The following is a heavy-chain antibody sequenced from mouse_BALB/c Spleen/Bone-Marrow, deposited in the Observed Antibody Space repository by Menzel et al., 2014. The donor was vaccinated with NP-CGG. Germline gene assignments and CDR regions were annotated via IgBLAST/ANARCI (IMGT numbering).Heavy chain of an antibody. J-gene: IGHJ4*01. CDR2: IYPGSGST. D-gene: IGHD2-14*01. CDR1: GYTFTDYV. V-gene: IGHV1-77*01. Sequence: QVQLQQSGPELVKPGASVKMSCKASGYTFTDYVISWVKQRTGQGLEWIGEIYPGSGSTYYNEKFKGKATLTADKSSNTAYMQLSSLTSEDSAVYFCASRGEVRRHYYAMDYWGQGTSVTGSS. CDR3: ASRGEVRRHYYAMDY.